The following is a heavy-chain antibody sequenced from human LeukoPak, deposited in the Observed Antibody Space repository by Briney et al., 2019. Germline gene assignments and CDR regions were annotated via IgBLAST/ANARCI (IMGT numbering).Heavy chain of an antibody. D-gene: IGHD2-15*01. CDR1: GYSFTNFW. V-gene: IGHV5-51*01. CDR3: ARPRGSGGRNAFDI. Sequence: GESLKISCKGSGYSFTNFWIGWVRQVPGKGLEWMGIIYPDDSDTRYSPSFQGQVTISADKSISTAYPQWSSLKASDTAIYYCARPRGSGGRNAFDIWGQGTMVTVSS. J-gene: IGHJ3*02. CDR2: IYPDDSDT.